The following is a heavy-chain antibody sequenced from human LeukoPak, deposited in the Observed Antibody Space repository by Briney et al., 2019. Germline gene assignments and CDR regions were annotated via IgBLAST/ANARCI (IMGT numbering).Heavy chain of an antibody. CDR1: GGSISSSSYY. CDR2: IYYSGST. D-gene: IGHD3-10*01. V-gene: IGHV4-39*01. J-gene: IGHJ6*03. CDR3: ATYKGKVRGVTIYYYYYMDV. Sequence: SETLSLTCTVSGGSISSSSYYWGWIRQPPGKGLEWIGSIYYSGSTYYNPSLKSRVTISVDTSKNQFSLKLSSVTAADTAVYYCATYKGKVRGVTIYYYYYMDVWGKGTTVTISS.